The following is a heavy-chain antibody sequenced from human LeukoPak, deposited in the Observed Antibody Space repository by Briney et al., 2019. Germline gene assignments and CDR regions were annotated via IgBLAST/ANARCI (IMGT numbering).Heavy chain of an antibody. J-gene: IGHJ5*02. CDR1: GDSISAHY. CDR3: ARHRYGLGMAS. V-gene: IGHV4-59*08. D-gene: IGHD3-10*01. Sequence: KSSETLSLTCAVSGDSISAHYWGWIRQTPGKGLECIGYIYYTGSTAYNPSLRRRVTISLDTSKNKFSLVLTSVTAADTAVYYCARHRYGLGMASWGQGTLVTVSS. CDR2: IYYTGST.